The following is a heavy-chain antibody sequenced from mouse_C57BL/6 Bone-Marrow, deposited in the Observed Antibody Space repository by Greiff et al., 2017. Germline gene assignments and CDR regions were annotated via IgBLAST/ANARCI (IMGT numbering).Heavy chain of an antibody. V-gene: IGHV1-22*01. CDR3: AREGLRRRTGWDFDV. CDR2: INPNNGGT. Sequence: SGPELVKPGASVKMSCKASGYTFTDYNMHWVKQSHGKSLEWIGYINPNNGGTSYNQKFKGKATLTVNKSSSTAYMELRSLTSEDSAVYYCAREGLRRRTGWDFDVWGTGTTVTVSS. D-gene: IGHD2-4*01. J-gene: IGHJ1*03. CDR1: GYTFTDYN.